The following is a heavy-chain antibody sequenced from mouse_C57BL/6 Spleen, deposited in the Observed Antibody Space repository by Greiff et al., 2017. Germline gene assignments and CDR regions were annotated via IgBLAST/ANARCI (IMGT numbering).Heavy chain of an antibody. D-gene: IGHD2-4*01. Sequence: EVQLQQSGPELVKPGASLKISCKASGYTFTDYYMNWVKQSHGKSLEWIGDINPNNGGTSYNQKFKGKATLTVDKSSSTAYMELRSLTSEDSAVYYCARERVYYDYDMDYWGQGTSVTVSS. CDR3: ARERVYYDYDMDY. V-gene: IGHV1-26*01. J-gene: IGHJ4*01. CDR1: GYTFTDYY. CDR2: INPNNGGT.